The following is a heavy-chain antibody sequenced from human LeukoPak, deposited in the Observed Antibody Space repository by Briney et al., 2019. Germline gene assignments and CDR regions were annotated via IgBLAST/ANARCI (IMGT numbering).Heavy chain of an antibody. Sequence: GRSLRLSCAASGFTFSSYTIHWVRQPPGKGLEWVAVISYDGSNKYYADSVKGRFTISRDNSKNTVELQMTSLRAEDTAVYYCARATVHYGSDLYHFDCWGQGSLVTVSS. V-gene: IGHV3-30-3*01. CDR2: ISYDGSNK. CDR1: GFTFSSYT. D-gene: IGHD6-19*01. J-gene: IGHJ4*02. CDR3: ARATVHYGSDLYHFDC.